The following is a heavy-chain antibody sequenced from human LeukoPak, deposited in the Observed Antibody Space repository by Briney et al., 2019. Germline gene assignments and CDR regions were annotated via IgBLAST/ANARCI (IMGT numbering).Heavy chain of an antibody. J-gene: IGHJ4*02. Sequence: GASLKISCKGSGYTFTNYWIGLGRPMPGKGLEWMGIIYHGDSDTRYRPSFQGQVTISVDKSISAAYLQWSSLKGSDTAMYYCARRSTGWYQDYWGQGTLVSVSS. CDR2: IYHGDSDT. D-gene: IGHD6-19*01. CDR1: GYTFTNYW. V-gene: IGHV5-51*01. CDR3: ARRSTGWYQDY.